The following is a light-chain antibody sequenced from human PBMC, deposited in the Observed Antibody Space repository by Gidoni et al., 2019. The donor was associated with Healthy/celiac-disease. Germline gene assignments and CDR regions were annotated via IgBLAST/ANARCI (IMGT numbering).Light chain of an antibody. CDR2: RNN. CDR3: AAWDDSLSGYV. V-gene: IGLV1-47*01. J-gene: IGLJ1*01. CDR1: RSNIGSNY. Sequence: QSVLTKQPSASGTPGPRLTISCSGSRSNIGSNYVSWYQQLPGTAPKLLIYRNNQRPSGVPARFTGSKSGTSASLAISGLRSEDEADYYCAAWDDSLSGYVFGTGTKVTVL.